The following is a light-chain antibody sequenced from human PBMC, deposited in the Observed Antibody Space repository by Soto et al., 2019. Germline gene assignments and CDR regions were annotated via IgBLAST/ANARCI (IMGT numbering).Light chain of an antibody. CDR1: NIGSKS. Sequence: SYELTQPPSVSVAPGQTARITCGGNNIGSKSVHWYQQKPGQAPVLVIYQDSKRPSGIPERFSGSNSGNTATLTISGTQAMDEADYYCQAWDSSTANYVFGTGTKLTVL. CDR3: QAWDSSTANYV. V-gene: IGLV3-9*01. CDR2: QDS. J-gene: IGLJ1*01.